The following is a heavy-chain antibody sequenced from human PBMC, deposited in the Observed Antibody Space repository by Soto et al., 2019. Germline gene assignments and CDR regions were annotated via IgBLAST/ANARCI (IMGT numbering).Heavy chain of an antibody. CDR2: MSGSGSGT. V-gene: IGHV3-23*01. Sequence: DVQLLESGGGLVQPGGSLRLSCAASGFRFSTYDMSWVRQAPGQGLEWVSVMSGSGSGTYYADSVKGRFTISRDNSKNTLYLHMNRLRAEDTAVYYCVGHATLNTLTANFGYHYGLDVWGQGTTVTVSS. D-gene: IGHD3-10*01. CDR1: GFRFSTYD. CDR3: VGHATLNTLTANFGYHYGLDV. J-gene: IGHJ6*02.